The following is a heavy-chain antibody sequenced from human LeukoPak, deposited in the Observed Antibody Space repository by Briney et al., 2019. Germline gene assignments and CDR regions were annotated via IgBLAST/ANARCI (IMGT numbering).Heavy chain of an antibody. D-gene: IGHD2-15*01. CDR3: ARARAGCSGGSCYPGWYYYYYYMDV. Sequence: SETLSLTCAVYGGSFSGYCWSWIRQPPGKGLEWIGEINHSGSTNYNPSLKSRVTISVDTSKNQFSLKLSSVTAADTAVYYCARARAGCSGGSCYPGWYYYYYYMDVWGKGTTVTVSS. J-gene: IGHJ6*03. CDR2: INHSGST. CDR1: GGSFSGYC. V-gene: IGHV4-34*01.